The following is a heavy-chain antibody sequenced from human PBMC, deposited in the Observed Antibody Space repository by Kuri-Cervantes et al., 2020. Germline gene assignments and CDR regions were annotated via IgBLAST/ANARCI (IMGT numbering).Heavy chain of an antibody. CDR2: ISYDGSNK. CDR1: GFAFSSYA. V-gene: IGHV3-30-3*01. Sequence: GESLKISYAASGFAFSSYAMHWVRQAPGKGLEWVAVISYDGSNKYYADSVKGRFTISRDNSKNTLYLQMNSLRAEDTAVYYCARGGPDAFDIWGQGTMVTVSS. CDR3: ARGGPDAFDI. J-gene: IGHJ3*02.